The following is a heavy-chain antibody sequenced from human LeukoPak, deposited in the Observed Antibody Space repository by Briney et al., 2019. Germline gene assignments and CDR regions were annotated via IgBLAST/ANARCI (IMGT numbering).Heavy chain of an antibody. Sequence: PSETLSLTCGVSGGSIMTTNWWTWVRQFPGQGLQWIGEVSLEGLTNYNPSLSSRVTISLDRAKNHLSLHLSSVTAADTAVYFCSRENAAFSPFGYWGQGTLVTV. D-gene: IGHD6-25*01. CDR3: SRENAAFSPFGY. CDR1: GGSIMTTNW. J-gene: IGHJ4*02. V-gene: IGHV4/OR15-8*01. CDR2: VSLEGLT.